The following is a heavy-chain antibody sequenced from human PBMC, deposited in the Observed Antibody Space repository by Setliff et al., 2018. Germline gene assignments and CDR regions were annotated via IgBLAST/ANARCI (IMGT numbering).Heavy chain of an antibody. CDR2: IYPGDSDT. CDR1: GYSFTSYW. J-gene: IGHJ6*02. Sequence: PGESLKISCKGSGYSFTSYWIGWVRQMPGKGLEWMGIIYPGDSDTRYSPSFQGQVTISADKSISTAYLQWSSLKASDTAMYYCARVGQQLVYYYGMDVWGQGTTVTVSS. V-gene: IGHV5-51*01. D-gene: IGHD6-13*01. CDR3: ARVGQQLVYYYGMDV.